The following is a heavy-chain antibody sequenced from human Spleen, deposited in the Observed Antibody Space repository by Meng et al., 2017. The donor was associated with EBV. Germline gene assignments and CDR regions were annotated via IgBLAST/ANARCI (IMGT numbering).Heavy chain of an antibody. CDR2: IYWDDDK. CDR3: VHTDGSARFDS. J-gene: IGHJ5*01. D-gene: IGHD3-10*01. V-gene: IGHV2-5*02. CDR1: AFSFSTTGVS. Sequence: LPKSGPPPLRPTRTLSLTCSFAAFSFSTTGVSVSSVRQPQGKALEWLALIYWDDDKSCRTSLKSRHTITKDTSKNKVVLSMTNMDPVDAGTYYCVHTDGSARFDSCGQGILVTVSS.